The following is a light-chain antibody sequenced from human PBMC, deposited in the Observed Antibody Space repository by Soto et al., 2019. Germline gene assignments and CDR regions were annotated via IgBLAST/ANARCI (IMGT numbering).Light chain of an antibody. Sequence: EIVLTQSPGTLSLSPGERATLSCRASQSVSSSFLAWYQQKPGQAPRPLIYGASSRATGIPDRCSGSGSGIDFTVTISRLEPEDFALYCGQQYDSSPWTFGQGPRVEIK. CDR1: QSVSSSF. J-gene: IGKJ1*01. CDR2: GAS. CDR3: QQYDSSPWT. V-gene: IGKV3-20*01.